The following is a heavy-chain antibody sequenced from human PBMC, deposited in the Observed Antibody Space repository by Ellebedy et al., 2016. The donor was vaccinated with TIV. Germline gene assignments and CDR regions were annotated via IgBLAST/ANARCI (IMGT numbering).Heavy chain of an antibody. Sequence: AASVKVSCKASRYTFTTYDINWVRQATGQGLEWMGWMNPNSGNTGYAQKFQGRVTMTRNTSISTAYMELSSLRSDDTAVYYCARSEDTTGYYYFFDYWGQGSLVTVSS. V-gene: IGHV1-8*01. CDR2: MNPNSGNT. D-gene: IGHD3-9*01. CDR3: ARSEDTTGYYYFFDY. CDR1: RYTFTTYD. J-gene: IGHJ4*02.